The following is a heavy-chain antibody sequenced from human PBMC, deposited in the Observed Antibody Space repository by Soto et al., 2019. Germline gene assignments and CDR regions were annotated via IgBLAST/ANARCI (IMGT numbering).Heavy chain of an antibody. CDR3: AKVGMQRRYDY. J-gene: IGHJ4*02. Sequence: SVNVSCKTSGGTISIYAISWVRQAPGQGLEWMGGIIPIFGTANYAQKFQGRVTITADESKNTLYLQMNSLRAEDTAVYYCAKVGMQRRYDYWGQGTLVTVSS. CDR2: IIPIFGTA. V-gene: IGHV1-69*13. CDR1: GGTISIYA.